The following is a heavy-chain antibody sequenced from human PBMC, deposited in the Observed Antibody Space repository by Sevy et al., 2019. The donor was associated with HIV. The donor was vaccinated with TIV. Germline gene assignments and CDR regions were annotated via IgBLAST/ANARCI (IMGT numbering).Heavy chain of an antibody. J-gene: IGHJ4*02. CDR1: GYTFTSYG. V-gene: IGHV1-18*01. Sequence: ASVKVSCKASGYTFTSYGISWVRQAPGQGLEWMGWISAYNGNTNYAQKLQGRVTMTTDTSTSTAYMELRSLRSDDTAVYYCARDRPLVVVPAAMPERCFDYWGQRTLVTVSS. D-gene: IGHD2-2*01. CDR3: ARDRPLVVVPAAMPERCFDY. CDR2: ISAYNGNT.